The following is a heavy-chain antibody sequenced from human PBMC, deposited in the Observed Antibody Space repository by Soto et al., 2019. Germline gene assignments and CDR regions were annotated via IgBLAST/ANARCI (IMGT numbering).Heavy chain of an antibody. D-gene: IGHD2-21*01. Sequence: GGSLRLSCVASGFTLSNFAMFWVRQAPGKGLEWVSRITGGDGSTNYAEFVEGRVTISRDNSKNTLYLQMNGLRAEDTAVYYCAKVDCGATNCPLIHSWGRGPTLRVSS. CDR3: AKVDCGATNCPLIHS. CDR2: ITGGDGST. V-gene: IGHV3-23*01. J-gene: IGHJ4*02. CDR1: GFTLSNFA.